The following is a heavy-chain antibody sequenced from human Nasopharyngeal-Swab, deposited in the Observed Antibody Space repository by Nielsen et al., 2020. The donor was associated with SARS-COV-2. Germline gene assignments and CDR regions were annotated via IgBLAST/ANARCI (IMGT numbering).Heavy chain of an antibody. D-gene: IGHD3-22*01. CDR2: IYYSGST. Sequence: GSLRLSCTVSGGSISSSSYYWGWTRQPPGKGLEWIGSIYYSGSTYYNPSLKSRVTISVDTSKNHFSLKLSSVTAADTAVYYCARPYYDSSGYDAWFDPWGQGTLVTVSS. CDR3: ARPYYDSSGYDAWFDP. CDR1: GGSISSSSYY. J-gene: IGHJ5*02. V-gene: IGHV4-39*01.